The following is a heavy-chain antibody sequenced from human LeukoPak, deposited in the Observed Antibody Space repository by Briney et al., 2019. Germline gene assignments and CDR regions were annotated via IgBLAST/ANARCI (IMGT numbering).Heavy chain of an antibody. D-gene: IGHD2-2*01. CDR2: ISGSGGST. CDR3: ARDSSCSSTSCYENY. J-gene: IGHJ4*02. CDR1: GFTFSSYA. V-gene: IGHV3-23*01. Sequence: GGSLRLSCAASGFTFSSYAMSWVRQAPGKGLEWVSAISGSGGSTYFADSVKGRFTISRDNSKNTLYLQMNSLRAEDTAVYYCARDSSCSSTSCYENYWGQGTLVTVSS.